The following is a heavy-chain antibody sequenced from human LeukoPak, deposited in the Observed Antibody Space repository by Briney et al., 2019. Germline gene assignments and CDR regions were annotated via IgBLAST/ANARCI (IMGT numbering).Heavy chain of an antibody. Sequence: PLGSLRLSCAASGFDFNNYAMSWFRQGPGKRLEWVSAMSGSGYHTYYADSDKTYYADSVKGRFTISRDNSKSTVYLHMNNLRLEDTAIYYCAKGAAIDHWGQGTLVIVSS. CDR3: AKGAAIDH. J-gene: IGHJ4*02. V-gene: IGHV3-23*01. CDR1: GFDFNNYA. CDR2: MSGSGYHTYYADSDKT.